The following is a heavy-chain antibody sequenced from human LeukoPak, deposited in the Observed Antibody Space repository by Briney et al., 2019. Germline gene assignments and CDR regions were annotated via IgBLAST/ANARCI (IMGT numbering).Heavy chain of an antibody. D-gene: IGHD3-22*01. CDR2: IYYSGST. J-gene: IGHJ4*02. CDR1: GGSISSYY. CDR3: ARVYGSSGYPVDY. Sequence: SETLSLTCTVSGGSISSYYWSWIRQPPGKGLEWIGYIYYSGSTNYNPSLKSRVTISVDTSKNQFSLKLSSVTAADTAVYYCARVYGSSGYPVDYWGQGTLVTVSS. V-gene: IGHV4-59*01.